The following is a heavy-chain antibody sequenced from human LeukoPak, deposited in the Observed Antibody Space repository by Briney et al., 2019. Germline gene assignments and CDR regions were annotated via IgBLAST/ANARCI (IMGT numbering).Heavy chain of an antibody. J-gene: IGHJ6*03. Sequence: GGSLRLSCAASGFTFSSYGMHWVRQAPGKGLEWVAFIRYDGSNKYYADSVKGRFTISRDNSKNTLYLQMNSLKTEDTAVYYCTTDTPTYSYYYYYMDVWGKGTTVTVSS. CDR3: TTDTPTYSYYYYYMDV. D-gene: IGHD3-16*01. V-gene: IGHV3-30*02. CDR1: GFTFSSYG. CDR2: IRYDGSNK.